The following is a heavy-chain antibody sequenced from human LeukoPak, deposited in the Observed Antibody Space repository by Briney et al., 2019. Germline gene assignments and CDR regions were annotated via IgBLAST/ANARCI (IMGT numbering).Heavy chain of an antibody. CDR3: ARAFGYSSGWPFDY. V-gene: IGHV1-2*02. J-gene: IGHJ4*02. CDR1: GYTFTGYY. Sequence: ASVKVSCKASGYTFTGYYMHWVRQAPGQGLESMGWINPNSGGTNYAQKFQGRVTMTRDTSISTAYMELSRLRSDDTAVYYCARAFGYSSGWPFDYWGQGTLVTVSS. CDR2: INPNSGGT. D-gene: IGHD6-19*01.